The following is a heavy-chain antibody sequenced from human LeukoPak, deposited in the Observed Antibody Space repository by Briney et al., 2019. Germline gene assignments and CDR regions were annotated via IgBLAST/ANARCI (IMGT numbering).Heavy chain of an antibody. CDR3: AKLRYDSSGPFDY. CDR1: GFTFSSYA. CDR2: ISGSGGST. Sequence: GGSLRLSFAASGFTFSSYAMSWFRQAPGKGLEWVSAISGSGGSTYYADSVKGRFTISRDNSKNTLYLQMNSLRAEDTAVYYCAKLRYDSSGPFDYWGQGTLVTVSS. V-gene: IGHV3-23*01. J-gene: IGHJ4*02. D-gene: IGHD3-22*01.